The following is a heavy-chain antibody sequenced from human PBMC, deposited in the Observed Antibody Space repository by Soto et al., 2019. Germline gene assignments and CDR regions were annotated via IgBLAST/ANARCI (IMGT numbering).Heavy chain of an antibody. CDR1: GFTFSSYG. V-gene: IGHV3-30*18. CDR2: ISYGGSNK. Sequence: GGSLRLSCAASGFTFSSYGMHWVRQAPGKGLEWVAVISYGGSNKYYADSVKGRFTISRDNSKNTLYLQMNSLRAEDTAVYYCAKSRSRPYYYYYGMDVWGQVTTVTVSS. D-gene: IGHD6-13*01. J-gene: IGHJ6*02. CDR3: AKSRSRPYYYYYGMDV.